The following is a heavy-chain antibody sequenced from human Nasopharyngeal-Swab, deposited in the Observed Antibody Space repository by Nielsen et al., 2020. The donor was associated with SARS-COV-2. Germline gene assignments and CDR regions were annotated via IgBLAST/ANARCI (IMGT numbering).Heavy chain of an antibody. D-gene: IGHD6-6*01. CDR3: ARDEEYSSSVKFHYYYGMDV. Sequence: TLSLTCTVSGGSISSGSYYWSWIRQPAGKGLEWIGRIYTSGSTNYNPSLKSRVTISVDTSKNQFSLKLSSVTAADTAVYYCARDEEYSSSVKFHYYYGMDVWGQGTTVTVSS. CDR2: IYTSGST. CDR1: GGSISSGSYY. J-gene: IGHJ6*02. V-gene: IGHV4-61*02.